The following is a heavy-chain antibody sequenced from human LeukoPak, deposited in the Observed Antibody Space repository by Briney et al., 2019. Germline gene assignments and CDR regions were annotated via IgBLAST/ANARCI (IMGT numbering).Heavy chain of an antibody. CDR1: GGSISSSSYY. CDR3: ARLMIVVPAFDY. D-gene: IGHD3-22*01. CDR2: IYYSGST. J-gene: IGHJ4*02. V-gene: IGHV4-39*01. Sequence: SETLSLTCTVSGGSISSSSYYWGWIRQPPGKGLEWIGSIYYSGSTYYNPSLKSRVTISVDTSKNQFSLKLSSVTAADTAVYYCARLMIVVPAFDYWGQGTPVTVSS.